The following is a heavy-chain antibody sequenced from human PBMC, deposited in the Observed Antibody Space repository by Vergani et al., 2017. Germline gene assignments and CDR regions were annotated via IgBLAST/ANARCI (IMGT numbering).Heavy chain of an antibody. J-gene: IGHJ5*01. Sequence: QVQLQESGPGLVKPSETLSLTCTVSGGSISSYYWSWIRQPPGKGLELIGYIYSSGSTNYNHPLKSRVTISVDTSKNQFSLKLSSVTSADTAVYYCARESGNWPDSWGQGTLVTVSS. CDR3: ARESGNWPDS. CDR2: IYSSGST. CDR1: GGSISSYY. V-gene: IGHV4-59*01. D-gene: IGHD3-10*01.